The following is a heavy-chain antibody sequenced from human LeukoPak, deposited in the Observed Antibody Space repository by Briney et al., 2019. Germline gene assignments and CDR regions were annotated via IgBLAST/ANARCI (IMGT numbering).Heavy chain of an antibody. V-gene: IGHV4-39*07. J-gene: IGHJ4*02. Sequence: NPSETLSLTCTVSGGSISSSSYYWGWIRQPPGKGLEWIGSIYYSGSTYYNPSLKSRVTISVDTSKNQFSLKLSSVTAADTAVYYCARFAAAVFWSGYWGQGTLVTVSS. CDR1: GGSISSSSYY. D-gene: IGHD3-3*01. CDR2: IYYSGST. CDR3: ARFAAAVFWSGY.